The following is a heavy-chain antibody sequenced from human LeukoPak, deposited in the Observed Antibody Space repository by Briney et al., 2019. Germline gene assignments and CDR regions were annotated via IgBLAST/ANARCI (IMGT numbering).Heavy chain of an antibody. Sequence: GGSLRLSCAASGFTFSSYAMSWVRQAPGKGLEWVSAITSGGSTYHADSVKGRSTISRDNSKNTLYLQMNSLRAEDTAVYFCAKNFWSDKYYYYYMDVWGKGTTVTVSS. D-gene: IGHD3-3*01. CDR1: GFTFSSYA. J-gene: IGHJ6*03. CDR2: ITSGGST. CDR3: AKNFWSDKYYYYYMDV. V-gene: IGHV3-23*01.